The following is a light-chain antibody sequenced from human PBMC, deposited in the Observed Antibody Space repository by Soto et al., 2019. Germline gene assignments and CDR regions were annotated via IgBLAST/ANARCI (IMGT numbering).Light chain of an antibody. V-gene: IGLV1-40*01. CDR2: GNN. CDR3: QSYDSGLRGWV. J-gene: IGLJ3*02. Sequence: QSVLTQSPSVSGAPGQRVTISCTGSHSNIGAHYDVHWYQHLPGTAPKLLMFGNNIRPSGVPDRFSGSKSGTSASLAITGLQAEDEADYYCQSYDSGLRGWVFGGGTKVTVL. CDR1: HSNIGAHYD.